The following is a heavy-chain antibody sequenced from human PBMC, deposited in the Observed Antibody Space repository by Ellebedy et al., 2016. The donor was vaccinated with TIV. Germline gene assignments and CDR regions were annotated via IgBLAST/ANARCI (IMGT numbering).Heavy chain of an antibody. CDR3: ARGWLRSDYYYYMDV. D-gene: IGHD5-12*01. J-gene: IGHJ6*03. Sequence: GSLRLSXTVSGGSISSSSYYWGWIRQPPGKGLEWIGSIYYSGSTNYNPSLKSRVTISLDTSKNQFSLKLSSVTAADTAVYYCARGWLRSDYYYYMDVWGKGTTVSVSS. V-gene: IGHV4-39*01. CDR2: IYYSGST. CDR1: GGSISSSSYY.